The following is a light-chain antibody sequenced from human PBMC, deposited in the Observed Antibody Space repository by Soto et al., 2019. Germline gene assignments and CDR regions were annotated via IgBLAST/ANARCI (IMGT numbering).Light chain of an antibody. CDR2: GNN. CDR3: QSYDSSLTGSKV. Sequence: QSVLTQPPSVSVAPGQRVTISCTGSSSNIGAGYAVHWYQQLPGTAPKLLIYGNNNRPSGVPERFSGAKSGTSDSLAITGLQAEDEADYYCQSYDSSLTGSKVFGVGTQLNVL. V-gene: IGLV1-40*01. J-gene: IGLJ2*01. CDR1: SSNIGAGYA.